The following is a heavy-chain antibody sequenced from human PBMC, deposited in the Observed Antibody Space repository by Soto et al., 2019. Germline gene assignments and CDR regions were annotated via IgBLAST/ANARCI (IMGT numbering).Heavy chain of an antibody. V-gene: IGHV3-23*01. CDR2: ISDSGSST. Sequence: LRLSCAVSGFTFTNYWMHWVRQAPGKGLEWVSGISDSGSSTCYADSVKGRFTISRDNSKNTLYLQMNSLRAEDTAVYYCAEVPAASAYYYGMDVWGQGTTVTVSS. J-gene: IGHJ6*02. CDR3: AEVPAASAYYYGMDV. D-gene: IGHD2-2*01. CDR1: GFTFTNYW.